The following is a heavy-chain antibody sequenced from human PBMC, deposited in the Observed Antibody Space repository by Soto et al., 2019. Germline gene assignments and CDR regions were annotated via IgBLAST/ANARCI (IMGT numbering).Heavy chain of an antibody. CDR1: RYTFKSHG. CDR2: IDSSGVNT. J-gene: IGHJ4*02. Sequence: GGSLRLSCAASRYTFKSHGLSWVRQAPGKGLEWVSTIDSSGVNTHYADSVKGRFTISRDNSRNTLHLQMHDLRADDTALYYCVSWVSAHFVYWSPGTVLTVFS. CDR3: VSWVSAHFVY. V-gene: IGHV3-23*01. D-gene: IGHD3-16*01.